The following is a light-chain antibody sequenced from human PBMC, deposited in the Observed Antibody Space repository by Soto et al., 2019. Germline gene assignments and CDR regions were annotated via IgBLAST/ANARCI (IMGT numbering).Light chain of an antibody. Sequence: DIQMTQSPSSLSASVGDRVTITCQTSQDISNYLNWYQQKPGKAPKLLIYDASNLETGVPSRFSGRGSGTDVTFTISSLQPEDIATYYCQQYDNLPFTFGPGTKVDIK. V-gene: IGKV1-33*01. CDR2: DAS. CDR3: QQYDNLPFT. J-gene: IGKJ3*01. CDR1: QDISNY.